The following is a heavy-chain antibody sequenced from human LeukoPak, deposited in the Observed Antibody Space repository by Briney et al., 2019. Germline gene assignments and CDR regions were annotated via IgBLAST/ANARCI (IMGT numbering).Heavy chain of an antibody. CDR3: ARGLILEWLPDAFDI. J-gene: IGHJ3*02. CDR1: GGSISSSNYY. CDR2: ISYSGST. D-gene: IGHD3-3*01. Sequence: SETLSLTCTVSGGSISSSNYYWGWIRQPPGKGLEWIGSISYSGSTYYNPSLRSRVTISVDTSKNQFSLKLSSVTAADAAVYYCARGLILEWLPDAFDIWGQGTMVTVSS. V-gene: IGHV4-39*07.